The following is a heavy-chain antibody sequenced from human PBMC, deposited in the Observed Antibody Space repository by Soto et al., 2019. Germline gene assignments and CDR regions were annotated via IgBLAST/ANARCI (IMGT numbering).Heavy chain of an antibody. J-gene: IGHJ3*02. Sequence: PGGSLRLSCAASGFTVSSNYMSWVRQAPGKGLEWVSVIYSGGSTYYADSVKGRFTISRDNSKNTLYLQMNSLRAKDTAVYYCARGSKRSWDTRYQLIPLDIWGQGTMVTVSS. CDR3: ARGSKRSWDTRYQLIPLDI. D-gene: IGHD2-2*01. CDR2: IYSGGST. V-gene: IGHV3-53*01. CDR1: GFTVSSNY.